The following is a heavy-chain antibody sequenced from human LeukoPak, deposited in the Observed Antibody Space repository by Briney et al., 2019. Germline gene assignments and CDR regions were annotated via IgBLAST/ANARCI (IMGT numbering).Heavy chain of an antibody. D-gene: IGHD6-13*01. CDR1: GGSISSSNW. J-gene: IGHJ4*02. CDR3: ARGHLAAAASFDY. Sequence: SETLSLTCAVSGGSISSSNWWSWVRQPPGEGLEWIGEIYHSGSTNYNPSLKSRVTISVDKSKNQFSLKLSSVTAADTAVYYCARGHLAAAASFDYWGQGALVTVSS. CDR2: IYHSGST. V-gene: IGHV4-4*02.